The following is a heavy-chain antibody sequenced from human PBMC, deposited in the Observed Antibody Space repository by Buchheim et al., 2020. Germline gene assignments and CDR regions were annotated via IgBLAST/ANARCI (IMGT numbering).Heavy chain of an antibody. Sequence: EVQLVESGGDLVHPGGSLRLSCVGSGFSFSSYAMSWVRQAPGKGLEWVAYISSSSSLVHYADSAKGRFTISRDNAKKSLYLQMNSLRGVDSAVYFCAGISDFRGGYQEFDPRGQGT. CDR1: GFSFSSYA. V-gene: IGHV3-48*04. CDR2: ISSSSSLV. J-gene: IGHJ5*02. CDR3: AGISDFRGGYQEFDP. D-gene: IGHD3-3*01.